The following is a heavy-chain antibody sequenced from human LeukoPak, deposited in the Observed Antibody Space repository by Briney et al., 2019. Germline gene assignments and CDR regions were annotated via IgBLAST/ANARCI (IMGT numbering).Heavy chain of an antibody. CDR2: INPNSGGT. J-gene: IGHJ5*01. D-gene: IGHD6-6*01. Sequence: ASVKVSCKASGYTFIGYYMHWVRQAPGQGLEWMGWINPNSGGTNYAPKFQGRVTLTRDTSINTAYMELSRLRSDDTAVYYCARVSGSIVARSAWFDSWGQGTLVTVSS. CDR3: ARVSGSIVARSAWFDS. CDR1: GYTFIGYY. V-gene: IGHV1-2*02.